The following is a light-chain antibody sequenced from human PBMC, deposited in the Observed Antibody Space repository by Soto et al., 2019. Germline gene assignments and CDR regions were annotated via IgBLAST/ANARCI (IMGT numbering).Light chain of an antibody. CDR2: GAS. CDR1: QSVGGN. V-gene: IGKV3-20*01. J-gene: IGKJ5*01. CDR3: QHYGAAPIT. Sequence: EIVLTQSPGTLSLSPGERATLSCRASQSVGGNVAWYQQIPGQPPKLIIFGASSRATGIADKFSGSGSGTDFTLTISRLEPADFALYYCQHYGAAPITLGQGTRLEIK.